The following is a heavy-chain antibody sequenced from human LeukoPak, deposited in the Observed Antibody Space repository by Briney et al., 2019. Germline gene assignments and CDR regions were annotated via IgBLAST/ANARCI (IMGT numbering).Heavy chain of an antibody. Sequence: PGGSLRLSCVASGFTFSSYSMNWVRQAPGKGLEWVSSISGNKNYIYYADSVGGRFTISRDNARDSLFLQMDSLRAEDTGVYYCARDPHNPGPIDYWGQGTLVSVFS. J-gene: IGHJ4*02. V-gene: IGHV3-21*01. CDR3: ARDPHNPGPIDY. CDR1: GFTFSSYS. CDR2: ISGNKNYI.